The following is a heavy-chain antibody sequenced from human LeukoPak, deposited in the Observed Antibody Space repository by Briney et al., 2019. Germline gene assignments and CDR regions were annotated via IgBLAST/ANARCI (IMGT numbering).Heavy chain of an antibody. J-gene: IGHJ4*02. CDR1: GYSFTSYW. V-gene: IGHV5-51*01. Sequence: GASLKISCKGSGYSFTSYWIGWVRPMPGKGLEWMGIIYPGDSDTRYSQSFQGKVTISADKSISTAYLQWSSLKASDTAMYYCAIHWSWESSSPYYFDYWGQGTLVTVSS. D-gene: IGHD6-6*01. CDR2: IYPGDSDT. CDR3: AIHWSWESSSPYYFDY.